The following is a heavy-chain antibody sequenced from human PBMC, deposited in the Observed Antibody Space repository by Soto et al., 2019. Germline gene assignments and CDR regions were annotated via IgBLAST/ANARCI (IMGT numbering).Heavy chain of an antibody. CDR1: GESFSGYY. J-gene: IGHJ4*02. CDR3: ARDRYYFDY. Sequence: SETLSLTCAVYGESFSGYYWSWIRQPPGKGLEWIGEINHSGSTNYNPSLKSRVTISVDTSKNQFSLKLSSVTAADTAVYYCARDRYYFDYWGQGTLVTVSS. V-gene: IGHV4-34*01. CDR2: INHSGST.